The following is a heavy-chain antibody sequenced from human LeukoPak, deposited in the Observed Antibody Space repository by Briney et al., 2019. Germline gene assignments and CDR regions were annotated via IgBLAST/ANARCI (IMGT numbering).Heavy chain of an antibody. D-gene: IGHD3-22*01. J-gene: IGHJ1*01. CDR1: GFTFSSNT. V-gene: IGHV3-21*01. Sequence: GSLRLSCAASGFTFSSNTMNWVRQAPGKGLEWVSSISSSSSYMKYADSVRGRFTISRDNAKNSLYLQMNSLRAEDTAVYYCASEDYYDSSAYYYRNIQHWSQGTLVTVSS. CDR3: ASEDYYDSSAYYYRNIQH. CDR2: ISSSSSYM.